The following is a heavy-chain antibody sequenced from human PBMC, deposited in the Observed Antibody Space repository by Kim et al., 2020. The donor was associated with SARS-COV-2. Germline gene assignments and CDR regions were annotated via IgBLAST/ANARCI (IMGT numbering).Heavy chain of an antibody. V-gene: IGHV1-2*02. CDR2: INPNSGGT. CDR1: GYTFTGYY. CDR3: ARDSGTYYDFWSGYSGYGMDV. D-gene: IGHD3-3*01. Sequence: ASVKVSSKASGYTFTGYYMHWVRQAPGQGLEWMGWINPNSGGTNYAQKFQGRVTMTRDTSINTAYMELSRLRSDDTAVYYCARDSGTYYDFWSGYSGYGMDVWGQGTTVTVSS. J-gene: IGHJ6*02.